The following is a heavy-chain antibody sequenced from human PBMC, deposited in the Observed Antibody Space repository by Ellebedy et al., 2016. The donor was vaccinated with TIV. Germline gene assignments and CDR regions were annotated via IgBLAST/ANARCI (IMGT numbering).Heavy chain of an antibody. CDR3: ARRDDYYDSSGYRYEDY. J-gene: IGHJ4*02. CDR1: GYTFTSYG. CDR2: ISAYNGNT. Sequence: ASVKVSCKASGYTFTSYGISWVRQAPGQGLEWMGWISAYNGNTNYAQKLQGRVTMTTDTSTSTAYMELRSLRSDDTAVYYCARRDDYYDSSGYRYEDYWGQGTLVTVSS. D-gene: IGHD3-22*01. V-gene: IGHV1-18*01.